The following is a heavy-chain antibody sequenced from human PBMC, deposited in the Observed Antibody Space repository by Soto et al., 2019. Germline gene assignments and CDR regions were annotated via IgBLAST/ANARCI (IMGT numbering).Heavy chain of an antibody. D-gene: IGHD6-6*01. Sequence: ASVKVSCKASGGTFSSYAISWVRQAPGQGLEWMGWINPNSGGTNYAQKFQGWVTMTRDTSISTAYMELSRLRSDDTAVYYCARDLEYSSSSVGFDPWGQGTLVTVSS. CDR1: GGTFSSYA. J-gene: IGHJ5*02. CDR2: INPNSGGT. V-gene: IGHV1-2*04. CDR3: ARDLEYSSSSVGFDP.